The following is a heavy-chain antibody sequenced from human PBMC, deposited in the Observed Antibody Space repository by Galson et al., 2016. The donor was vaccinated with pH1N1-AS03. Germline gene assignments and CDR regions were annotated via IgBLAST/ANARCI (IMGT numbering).Heavy chain of an antibody. J-gene: IGHJ6*02. CDR3: ARDILTGDYYGMDV. V-gene: IGHV3-48*03. D-gene: IGHD2-21*01. CDR2: ISGSGRII. CDR1: GFTFNYRG. Sequence: SLRLSCAASGFTFNYRGMNWVRQAPGKGLECIAYISGSGRIIFYADSVKGRFTISRDNAKNSLSLQMNTLRAEDTAVYYCARDILTGDYYGMDVWGQGTTVTVS.